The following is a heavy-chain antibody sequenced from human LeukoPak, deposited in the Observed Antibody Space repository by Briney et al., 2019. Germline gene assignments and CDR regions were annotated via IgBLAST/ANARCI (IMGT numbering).Heavy chain of an antibody. V-gene: IGHV3-53*01. CDR2: IYSDNT. Sequence: GGSLRLSCAASGFTFSNHGMNWVRQAPGKGLEWVSFIYSDNTHYSDSVKGRFTISRDNSKNTLYLQMNSLRAEDTAVYCCARRAGAYSHPYDYWGQGTLVTVSS. CDR3: ARRAGAYSHPYDY. J-gene: IGHJ4*02. D-gene: IGHD4/OR15-4a*01. CDR1: GFTFSNHG.